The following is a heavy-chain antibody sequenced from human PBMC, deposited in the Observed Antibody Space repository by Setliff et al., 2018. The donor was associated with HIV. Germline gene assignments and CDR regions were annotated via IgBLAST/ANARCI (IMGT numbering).Heavy chain of an antibody. Sequence: PSETLSLTCTVSGGSISSHYWSWIRQPPGKGLEWIGSIYYSGSTNYNPSLKSRVTISVDTSKNQFSLKLSSVTAADTAVYYCARGSLCSSSSCFDYRGQGTLVTVSS. J-gene: IGHJ4*02. CDR3: ARGSLCSSSSCFDY. CDR2: IYYSGST. V-gene: IGHV4-59*11. D-gene: IGHD6-13*01. CDR1: GGSISSHY.